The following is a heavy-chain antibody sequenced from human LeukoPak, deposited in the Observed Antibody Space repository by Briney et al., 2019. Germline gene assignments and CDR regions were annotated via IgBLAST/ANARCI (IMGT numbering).Heavy chain of an antibody. V-gene: IGHV3-48*01. J-gene: IGHJ4*02. CDR1: GLTFSKYS. CDR2: ISSSSSTI. D-gene: IGHD5-12*01. CDR3: ARGGYDPFDY. Sequence: GGSLRLSCAASGLTFSKYSMTWVRQAPGKGLEWVSYISSSSSTIYYADSMKGRFTISRDNAKNSLYLQMNSLRAEDTAVYYCARGGYDPFDYWGQGTLVTVSS.